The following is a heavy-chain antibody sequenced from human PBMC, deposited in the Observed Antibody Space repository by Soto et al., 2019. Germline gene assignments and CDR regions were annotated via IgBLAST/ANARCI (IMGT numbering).Heavy chain of an antibody. CDR1: GFTFGDYA. J-gene: IGHJ4*02. CDR3: TRAATRITIFGVVNSPTDY. V-gene: IGHV3-49*03. D-gene: IGHD3-3*01. CDR2: IRSKAYGGTT. Sequence: HPGGSLRLSCTASGFTFGDYAMSWFRQAPGKGLEWVGFIRSKAYGGTTEYAASVKGRFTISRDDSKSIAYLQMNSLKTEDTAVYYCTRAATRITIFGVVNSPTDYWGQGTLVTVSS.